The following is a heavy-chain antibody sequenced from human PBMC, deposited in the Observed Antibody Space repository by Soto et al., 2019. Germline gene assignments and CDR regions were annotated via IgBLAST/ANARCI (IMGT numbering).Heavy chain of an antibody. CDR1: AEAVANFA. V-gene: IGHV1-3*01. J-gene: IGHJ6*03. CDR2: INAGNGNT. D-gene: IGHD2-2*01. Sequence: SGKFSCKAPAEAVANFAVHWAPQAPGERHEWMGWINAGNGNTRFSQNLQGRVTITRDTSARTVYMELSSLRSEDTAVYYCARGHLAVVPVASGFYYMDVWGKGTTVTVSS. CDR3: ARGHLAVVPVASGFYYMDV.